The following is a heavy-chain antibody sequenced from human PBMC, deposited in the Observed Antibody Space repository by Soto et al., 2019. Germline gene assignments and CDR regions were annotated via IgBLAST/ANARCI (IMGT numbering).Heavy chain of an antibody. V-gene: IGHV3-23*01. CDR1: GFTFSSYA. J-gene: IGHJ5*02. Sequence: EVQLLESGGGLVQPGGSLRHSCAASGFTFSSYAMSWVRQAPGKGLEWVSAISGSGGSTYYADSVKGRFTISRDNSKNTLYLRMNSLRAEDTAVYYCAKDRHYYDSSGSYDYPWGQGTLVTVSS. CDR3: AKDRHYYDSSGSYDYP. CDR2: ISGSGGST. D-gene: IGHD3-22*01.